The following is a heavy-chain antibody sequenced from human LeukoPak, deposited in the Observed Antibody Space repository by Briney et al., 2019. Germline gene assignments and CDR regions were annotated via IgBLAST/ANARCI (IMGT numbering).Heavy chain of an antibody. J-gene: IGHJ4*02. CDR3: ARVRYGSGSYYFDN. CDR1: GGSVSNASYY. CDR2: VYYSGST. V-gene: IGHV4-61*01. D-gene: IGHD3-10*01. Sequence: SSETLSLTCTVSGGSVSNASYYWSWIRQPPGKGLDWIGYVYYSGSTNYSPPLKSRVTVSVDTSKNQFSLKLTSVTAADTAVYYCARVRYGSGSYYFDNWGQGTLVTVSS.